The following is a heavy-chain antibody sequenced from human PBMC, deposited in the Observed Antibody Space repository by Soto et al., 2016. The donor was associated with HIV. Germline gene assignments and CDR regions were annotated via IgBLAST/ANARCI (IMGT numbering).Heavy chain of an antibody. CDR1: GFTFSSYA. CDR3: ATDPYFYDSSSYPLRADYFQ. Sequence: VQLLESGGKVVQTGGSLRLSCEVSGFTFSSYAMNWVRQVQGKGLEWVSAMSSSGGTTAYADFVGGRFTISRDNSNNRLFLEMNNLTVDDTALYFCATDPYFYDSSSYPLRADYFQYWAGALRSSSLQ. J-gene: IGHJ4*02. V-gene: IGHV3-23*01. D-gene: IGHD3-22*01. CDR2: MSSSGGTT.